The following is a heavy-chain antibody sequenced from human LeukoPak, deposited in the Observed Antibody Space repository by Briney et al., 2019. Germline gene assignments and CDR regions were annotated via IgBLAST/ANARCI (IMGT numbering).Heavy chain of an antibody. V-gene: IGHV3-20*04. J-gene: IGHJ4*02. CDR3: ARRRGWPFVL. CDR1: VFTLDDYG. D-gene: IGHD6-19*01. CDR2: INWNGAST. Sequence: PGGSLRLSCAASVFTLDDYGMSWVRQAPGKGVEWVSDINWNGASTRYAHSVKGLFTISRDSAKNTLYLHMKSLRAEDTGLYYCARRRGWPFVLWGERTLVSVSS.